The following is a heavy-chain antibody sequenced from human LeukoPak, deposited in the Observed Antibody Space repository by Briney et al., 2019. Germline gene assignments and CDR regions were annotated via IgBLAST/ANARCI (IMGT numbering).Heavy chain of an antibody. V-gene: IGHV4-38-2*01. CDR2: IYHSGSI. CDR1: GYSISSGYY. D-gene: IGHD4/OR15-4a*01. CDR3: ARRDYAAWFDP. Sequence: PSETLSLTCAVSGYSISSGYYWGWLRQPPGKGLEWIGSIYHSGSIKYNPSLKGRVSISRDMSKNQFSLNLNSVNATDTAVYYCARRDYAAWFDPWGQGTLVTVSS. J-gene: IGHJ5*02.